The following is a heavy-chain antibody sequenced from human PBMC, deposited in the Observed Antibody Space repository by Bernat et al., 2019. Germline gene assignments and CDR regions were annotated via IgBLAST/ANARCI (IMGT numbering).Heavy chain of an antibody. Sequence: EVQLVESGGGLVQPGRSLRLSCAASGFTFDDYAMYWVRQVPGKGLEWFSGISWNSVTRTYADSVNGRFTISRDNAKNALYLQMNSLRAEDTAFYYCSKAVAAAVSDAFDIWGQGTMVTVSS. J-gene: IGHJ3*02. CDR2: ISWNSVTR. CDR3: SKAVAAAVSDAFDI. V-gene: IGHV3-9*01. D-gene: IGHD6-13*01. CDR1: GFTFDDYA.